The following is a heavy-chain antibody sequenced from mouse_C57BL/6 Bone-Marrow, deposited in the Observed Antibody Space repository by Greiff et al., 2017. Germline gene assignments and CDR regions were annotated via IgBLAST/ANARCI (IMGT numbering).Heavy chain of an antibody. CDR1: GFNIKDDY. J-gene: IGHJ3*01. V-gene: IGHV14-4*01. CDR2: IDPENGDT. Sequence: VQLQQSGAELVRPGASVKLSCTASGFNIKDDYMHWVKQRPEPGLEWIGWIDPENGDTEYASKFQGKATITADTSSNTAYLQLSSLTSEDTAVDYCTTGGGFAYWGQGTLVTVSA. CDR3: TTGGGFAY.